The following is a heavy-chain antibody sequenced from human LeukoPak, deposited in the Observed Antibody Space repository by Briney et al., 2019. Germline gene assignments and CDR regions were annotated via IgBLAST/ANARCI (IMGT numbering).Heavy chain of an antibody. Sequence: PSETLSLTCAVSGYSLSSGYYWGWIRPPPGKGLEWIGSIYHSGSTYYNPSLKSRVTISVDTSKNQFSLKLSSVTAADTAVYYCAREGYCSGGSCYSEIDYWGQGTLVTVSS. J-gene: IGHJ4*02. CDR2: IYHSGST. V-gene: IGHV4-38-2*02. CDR1: GYSLSSGYY. CDR3: AREGYCSGGSCYSEIDY. D-gene: IGHD2-15*01.